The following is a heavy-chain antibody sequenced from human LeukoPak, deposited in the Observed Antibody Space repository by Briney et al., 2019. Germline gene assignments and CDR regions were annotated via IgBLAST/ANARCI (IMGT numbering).Heavy chain of an antibody. CDR3: ARDFGRYCSSTSCYDGLQAFDI. CDR1: GGTFSSYA. Sequence: GASVKVSCKASGGTFSSYAISWVRQAPGQGLEWMGGIIPTFGTANYAQKFQGRVTITADESTSTAYMELSSLRSEDTAVYYCARDFGRYCSSTSCYDGLQAFDIWGQGTMVTVSS. V-gene: IGHV1-69*13. CDR2: IIPTFGTA. J-gene: IGHJ3*02. D-gene: IGHD2-2*01.